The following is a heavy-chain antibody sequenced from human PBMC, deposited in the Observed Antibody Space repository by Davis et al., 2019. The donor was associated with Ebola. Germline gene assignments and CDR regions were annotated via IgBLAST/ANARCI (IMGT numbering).Heavy chain of an antibody. CDR2: IRSKANSYAT. J-gene: IGHJ4*02. CDR1: GFTFSGSA. V-gene: IGHV3-73*01. Sequence: PGGSLRLSCAASGFTFSGSAMHWVRQASGKGLEWVGRIRSKANSYATAYAASVKGRFTISRDNSKNTLSLQMNSLRAEDTAVYYCAKGEGAMGTLDSWGQGTLVTVSS. CDR3: AKGEGAMGTLDS. D-gene: IGHD7-27*01.